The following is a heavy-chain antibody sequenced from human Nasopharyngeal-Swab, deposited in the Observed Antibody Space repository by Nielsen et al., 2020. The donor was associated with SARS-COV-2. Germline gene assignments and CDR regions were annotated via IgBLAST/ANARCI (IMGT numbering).Heavy chain of an antibody. D-gene: IGHD3-22*01. CDR2: ISSSSSTI. V-gene: IGHV3-11*04. J-gene: IGHJ3*02. CDR3: ARDLHSSGYYYVPGHAFDI. CDR1: GFTFSDYY. Sequence: GESLKISCAASGFTFSDYYMSWIRQAPGKGPEWVSYISSSSSTIYYADSVKGRFTISRDNAKNSLYLQMNSLRDEDTAVCYCARDLHSSGYYYVPGHAFDIWGQGTMVTVSS.